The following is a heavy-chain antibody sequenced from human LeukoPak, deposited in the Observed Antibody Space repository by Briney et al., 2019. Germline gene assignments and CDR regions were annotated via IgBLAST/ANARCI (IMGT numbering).Heavy chain of an antibody. CDR1: GGSISSYY. V-gene: IGHV4-4*07. D-gene: IGHD3-3*01. J-gene: IGHJ4*02. CDR3: ARSYYDFWSGSRPYYFDY. Sequence: SETLSLTCTVSGGSISSYYWSWIRQPAGKGLEWIGRIYTSGSTNYNPSLKSRVTMSVDTSKNQFSLKLSSVTAAGTAVYYCARSYYDFWSGSRPYYFDYWGQGTMVTVSS. CDR2: IYTSGST.